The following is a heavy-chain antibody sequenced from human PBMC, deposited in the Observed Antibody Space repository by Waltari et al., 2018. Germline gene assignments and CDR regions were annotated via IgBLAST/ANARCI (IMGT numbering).Heavy chain of an antibody. Sequence: QVEESGGGVVQPGGSLRLSCVASGYPFINSGRHWVRQAPGKGLEWLAVISSDGSGKYYADSVKGRFTMSRDNSKNMVYLQMNSLRPEDTAVYYCAKAGGIYNYPLDPWGQGTLVTVSS. CDR2: ISSDGSGK. V-gene: IGHV3-30*18. CDR3: AKAGGIYNYPLDP. J-gene: IGHJ5*02. CDR1: GYPFINSG. D-gene: IGHD1-26*01.